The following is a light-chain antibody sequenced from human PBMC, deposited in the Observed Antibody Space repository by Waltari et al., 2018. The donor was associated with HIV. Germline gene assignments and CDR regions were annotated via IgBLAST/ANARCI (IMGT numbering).Light chain of an antibody. J-gene: IGKJ4*01. CDR2: WAS. CDR1: RTVLYNRNY. Sequence: DIVMTQSPDSLAVSLGARATVTCTSSRTVLYNRNYLAWYQQKPGQPPKVLIYWASTRAIGVPDRFSGSGSGTDFSLTISRVQPDDVAIYYCQQYYTLRSTFGGGTKIEI. CDR3: QQYYTLRST. V-gene: IGKV4-1*01.